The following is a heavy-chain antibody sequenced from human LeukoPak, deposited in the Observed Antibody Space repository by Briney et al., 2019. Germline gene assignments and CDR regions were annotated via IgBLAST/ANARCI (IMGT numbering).Heavy chain of an antibody. J-gene: IGHJ6*03. CDR1: GGSISSGSYY. CDR3: ASLTRDIVVPPPRDYYYYYMDV. D-gene: IGHD2-2*01. V-gene: IGHV4-61*02. Sequence: PSETLSLTCTVSGGSISSGSYYWSGIRQPAGKGLEWIGRIYTSGSTNYNPSLKSRVTISVDTSKNQFSLKLSSVTAADTAVYYCASLTRDIVVPPPRDYYYYYMDVWGKGTTVTVSS. CDR2: IYTSGST.